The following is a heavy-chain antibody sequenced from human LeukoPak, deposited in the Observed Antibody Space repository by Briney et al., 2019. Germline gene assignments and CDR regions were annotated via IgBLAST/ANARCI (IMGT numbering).Heavy chain of an antibody. D-gene: IGHD4-11*01. V-gene: IGHV3-74*01. CDR1: GFTFSSYW. Sequence: GGSLRLSCAASGFTFSSYWMHWVRQAPGKGLVWFSRINSDGSSTSYADSVKGRFTISRDNAKNTLYLQMNSLRAEDTAVYYCARATTVTTFFDYWGQGTLVTVSS. J-gene: IGHJ4*02. CDR3: ARATTVTTFFDY. CDR2: INSDGSST.